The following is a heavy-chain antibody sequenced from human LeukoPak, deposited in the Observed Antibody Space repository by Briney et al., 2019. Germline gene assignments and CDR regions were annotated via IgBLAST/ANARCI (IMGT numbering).Heavy chain of an antibody. CDR2: ISYDGSNK. CDR1: GFTFSSYA. D-gene: IGHD3-22*01. CDR3: ARVRIVRYYFDY. V-gene: IGHV3-30-3*01. Sequence: GGSLRLSCAASGFTFSSYAMHWVRQAPGKGLEWVAVISYDGSNKYYADSVKGRFTISRDNSKNTLYLQMNSLRAEDTAVYYCARVRIVRYYFDYWGQGTLVTVSS. J-gene: IGHJ4*02.